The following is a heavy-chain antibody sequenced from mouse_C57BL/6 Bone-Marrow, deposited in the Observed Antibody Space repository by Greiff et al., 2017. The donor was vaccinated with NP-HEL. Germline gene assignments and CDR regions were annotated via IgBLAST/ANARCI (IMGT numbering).Heavy chain of an antibody. CDR3: ARTYYGSSHDY. V-gene: IGHV1-26*01. CDR2: INPNNGGT. Sequence: EVKLMESGPELVKPGASVKISCKASGYTFTDYYMNWVKQSHGKSLEWIGDINPNNGGTSYNQKFKGKATLTVDKSSSTAYMELRSLTSEDSAVYYCARTYYGSSHDYWGQGTTLTVSS. J-gene: IGHJ2*01. CDR1: GYTFTDYY. D-gene: IGHD1-1*01.